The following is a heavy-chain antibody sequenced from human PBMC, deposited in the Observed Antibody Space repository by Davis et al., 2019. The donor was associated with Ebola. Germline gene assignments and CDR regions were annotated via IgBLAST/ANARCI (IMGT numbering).Heavy chain of an antibody. Sequence: GGSLRLSCAASGFSFSSYWMSWVRQAPGKGLEWVSAISGSGGSTYYADSVKGRFTISRDNSKNTLYLQMNSLRAEDTAVYYCAKAAGSIGGWYFDYWGQGTLVTVSS. J-gene: IGHJ4*02. D-gene: IGHD1-26*01. CDR1: GFSFSSYW. CDR3: AKAAGSIGGWYFDY. V-gene: IGHV3-23*01. CDR2: ISGSGGST.